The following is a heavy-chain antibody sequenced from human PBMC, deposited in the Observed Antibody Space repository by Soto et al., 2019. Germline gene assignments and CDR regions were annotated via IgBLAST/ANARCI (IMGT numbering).Heavy chain of an antibody. CDR2: IAVGSGNT. J-gene: IGHJ3*02. Sequence: SVKVSCKASGFTFTSSAVQWVRQARGQRLEWIGWIAVGSGNTNYAQKFQERVTITRDMSTSTAYMELSSLRSEDTAVYYCAADLATHDAFDIWGQGTMVTVSS. CDR1: GFTFTSSA. V-gene: IGHV1-58*01. CDR3: AADLATHDAFDI.